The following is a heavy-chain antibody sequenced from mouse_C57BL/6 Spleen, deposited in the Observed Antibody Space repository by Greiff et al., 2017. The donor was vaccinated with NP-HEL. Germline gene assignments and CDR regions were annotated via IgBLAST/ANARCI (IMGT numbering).Heavy chain of an antibody. Sequence: VQLQQSGAELVRPGASVKLSCTASGFNIKDYYMHWVKQRPEQGLEWIGRFDPEDGDTEYVPKFQGKATLTADTSANTSSLQLSSLQSEDTAVDYCTTSYSNYVAVWYSYRGQGALVTVSA. CDR1: GFNIKDYY. CDR3: TTSYSNYVAVWYSY. J-gene: IGHJ3*01. V-gene: IGHV14-1*01. D-gene: IGHD2-5*01. CDR2: FDPEDGDT.